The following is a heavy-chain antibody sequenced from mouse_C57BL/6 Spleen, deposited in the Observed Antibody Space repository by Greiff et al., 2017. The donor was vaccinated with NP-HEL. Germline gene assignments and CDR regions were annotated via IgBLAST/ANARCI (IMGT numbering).Heavy chain of an antibody. CDR1: GFTFSSYA. Sequence: EVKVVESGGGLVKPGGSLKLSCAASGFTFSSYAMSWVRQTPEKRLEWVATISDGGSYTYYPDNVKGRFTISRDNAKNNLYLQMSHLKSEDTAMYYCARDDYEDAMDYWGQGTSVTVSS. CDR2: ISDGGSYT. J-gene: IGHJ4*01. V-gene: IGHV5-4*01. D-gene: IGHD2-4*01. CDR3: ARDDYEDAMDY.